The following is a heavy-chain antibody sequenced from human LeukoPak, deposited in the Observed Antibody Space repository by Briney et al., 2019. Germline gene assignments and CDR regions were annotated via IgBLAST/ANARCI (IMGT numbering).Heavy chain of an antibody. CDR2: MNPNSGNT. D-gene: IGHD2-8*01. J-gene: IGHJ4*02. CDR3: ARDSALYCTNGVCYNDY. Sequence: GASVKVSCKASGYTFTSYDINWVRQATGQGLEWMGWMNPNSGNTNYAQKLQGRVTMTTDTSTSTAYMELRSLRSDDTAVYYCARDSALYCTNGVCYNDYWGQGTLVTVSS. CDR1: GYTFTSYD. V-gene: IGHV1-18*01.